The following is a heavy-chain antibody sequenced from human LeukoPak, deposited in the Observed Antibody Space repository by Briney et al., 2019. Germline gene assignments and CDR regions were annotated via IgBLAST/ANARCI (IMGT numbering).Heavy chain of an antibody. CDR3: ARKSGWYVDY. D-gene: IGHD6-19*01. CDR1: GFTFSNFG. J-gene: IGHJ4*02. V-gene: IGHV3-30*02. Sequence: PGGSLRLSCAASGFTFSNFGMHWVRQASGKGLEWVAFIRYDGSNKYYADSVKGRFTISRGNSKNTLYLQMNSLRAEDTAVYYCARKSGWYVDYWGQGTLVTVSS. CDR2: IRYDGSNK.